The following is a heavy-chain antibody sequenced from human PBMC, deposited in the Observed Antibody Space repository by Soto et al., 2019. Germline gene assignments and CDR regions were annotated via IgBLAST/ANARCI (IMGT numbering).Heavy chain of an antibody. V-gene: IGHV1-24*01. CDR3: SIDLIVLLPAPRNFFDY. CDR2: FHPKDGEA. Sequence: GASVKVSCKASGFTFTSYSMHWVRHAPGKRLEWMGGFHPKDGEAIYAQKFQGRVTITEDASTDTAYMELTSLRSEDTAVYYCSIDLIVLLPAPRNFFDYWGQGTLVTVSS. D-gene: IGHD2-2*01. J-gene: IGHJ4*02. CDR1: GFTFTSYS.